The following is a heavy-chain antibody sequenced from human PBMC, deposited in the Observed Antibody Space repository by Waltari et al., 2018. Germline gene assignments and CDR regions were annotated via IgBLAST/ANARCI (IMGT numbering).Heavy chain of an antibody. CDR1: GYTFTSYA. D-gene: IGHD2-15*01. CDR2: INAGNGNT. Sequence: QVQLVQSGAEVKKPGASVKVSCKASGYTFTSYAMHWVRQAPGQRLEWMGWINAGNGNTKYSQKFQGRVTITRDTSASTAYMELSSLRSEDTAVYYCARGGVAASYYYYGMDVWGQGTTVTVSS. CDR3: ARGGVAASYYYYGMDV. J-gene: IGHJ6*02. V-gene: IGHV1-3*01.